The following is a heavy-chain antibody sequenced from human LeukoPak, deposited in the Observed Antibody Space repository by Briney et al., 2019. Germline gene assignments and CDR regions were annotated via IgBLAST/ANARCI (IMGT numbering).Heavy chain of an antibody. CDR2: IKEDGSEK. J-gene: IGHJ4*02. V-gene: IGHV3-7*05. Sequence: PGGSLRLSCAASGFTFSGYWMSWVRQAPGKGLEWVANIKEDGSEKYYVDSVRGRITISRDNAKNSLDLQMNSLRAEDTAVYYCARYACHPTYFDYWGQGTVVTVSS. CDR1: GFTFSGYW. CDR3: ARYACHPTYFDY.